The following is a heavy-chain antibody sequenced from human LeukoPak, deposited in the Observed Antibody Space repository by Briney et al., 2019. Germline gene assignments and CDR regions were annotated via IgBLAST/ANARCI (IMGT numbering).Heavy chain of an antibody. CDR3: ARDGYQVPTTFGTFDP. CDR1: GFTVSSNY. J-gene: IGHJ5*02. Sequence: GGSLRLSCAASGFTVSSNYMSWVRQAPGKGLEWVSVIYSGDNTYYADSVKGRFTISRDISKNTLYLQMNTLRAEDTAVYYCARDGYQVPTTFGTFDPWGQGTLVTVSS. V-gene: IGHV3-66*01. D-gene: IGHD3-3*01. CDR2: IYSGDNT.